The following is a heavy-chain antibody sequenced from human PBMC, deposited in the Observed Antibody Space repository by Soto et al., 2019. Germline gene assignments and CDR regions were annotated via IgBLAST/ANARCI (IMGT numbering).Heavy chain of an antibody. D-gene: IGHD3-16*02. V-gene: IGHV4-34*01. CDR3: ARGQYDYIWGSYRSTSNLDY. CDR2: INHSGST. Sequence: QVQLQQWGAGLLKPSETLSLTCAVYGGSFSGYYWSWIRQPPGKGLEWIGEINHSGSTNYNPSLKSRVTISVDTSKNQFSLKLSSVTAADTAVYYCARGQYDYIWGSYRSTSNLDYWGQGTLVTVSS. J-gene: IGHJ4*02. CDR1: GGSFSGYY.